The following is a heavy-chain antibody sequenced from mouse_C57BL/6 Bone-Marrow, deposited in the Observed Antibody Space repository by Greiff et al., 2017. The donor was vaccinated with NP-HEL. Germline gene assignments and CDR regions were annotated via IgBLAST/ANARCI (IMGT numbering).Heavy chain of an antibody. CDR2: ISSGGSYT. V-gene: IGHV5-6*01. D-gene: IGHD4-1*01. J-gene: IGHJ3*01. CDR1: GFTFSSYG. Sequence: EVKLVESGGDLVKPGGSLKLSCAASGFTFSSYGMSWVRQTPDKRLEWVATISSGGSYTYYPDSVKGRFTISRDTAKNTLYLQMSSLKSEDTAMYYCARNVTGVWFAYWGQGTLVTVSA. CDR3: ARNVTGVWFAY.